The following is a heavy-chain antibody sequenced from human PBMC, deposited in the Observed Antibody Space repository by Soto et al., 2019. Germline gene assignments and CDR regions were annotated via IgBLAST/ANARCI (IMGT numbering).Heavy chain of an antibody. CDR1: GFTFSSYA. V-gene: IGHV3-23*01. CDR2: ISGSGSNT. Sequence: GGSLRLSCAASGFTFSSYAMSWVRQAPGKGLEWVSSISGSGSNTYYADSVKGRFTISRDNSQNTLYLQMKSLRAGDTAVYYCAKDTQRRDYWSGYDYYYYGLDVWGQGTTVTVSS. D-gene: IGHD3-3*01. J-gene: IGHJ6*02. CDR3: AKDTQRRDYWSGYDYYYYGLDV.